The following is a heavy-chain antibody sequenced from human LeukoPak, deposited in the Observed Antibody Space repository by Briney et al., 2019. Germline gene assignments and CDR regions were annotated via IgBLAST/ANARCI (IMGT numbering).Heavy chain of an antibody. J-gene: IGHJ3*02. CDR1: GGSISSGGYS. D-gene: IGHD3-16*02. CDR3: ARGSMITFGGVVVLDSFDI. Sequence: PSETLSLTCAVSGGSISSGGYSWSWIRQPPGKGLEWIGYIYHSGSTYYNPSLKSRVTISVDKSKNQFSLKLSAVTAADTAVYYCARGSMITFGGVVVLDSFDIWAQGTMVTVSS. CDR2: IYHSGST. V-gene: IGHV4-30-2*01.